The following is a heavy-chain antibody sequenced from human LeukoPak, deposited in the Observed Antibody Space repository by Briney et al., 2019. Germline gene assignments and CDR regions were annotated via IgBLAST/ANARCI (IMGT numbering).Heavy chain of an antibody. CDR2: INHSGST. CDR1: GGSFSGYY. V-gene: IGHV4-34*01. CDR3: ARKAARYFDY. J-gene: IGHJ4*02. D-gene: IGHD6-6*01. Sequence: PSETLSLTCAVYGGSFSGYYWSWIRQPPGKGLEWIWEINHSGSTNYNPSLKSRVTISVDTSKNQFSLKLSSVTAADTAVYYCARKAARYFDYWGQGTLVTVSS.